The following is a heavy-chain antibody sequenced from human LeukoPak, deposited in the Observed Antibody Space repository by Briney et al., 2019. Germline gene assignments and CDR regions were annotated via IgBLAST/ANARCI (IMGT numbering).Heavy chain of an antibody. CDR1: GFTFSSYE. Sequence: AGGSLRLSCAASGFTFSSYEMNWVRQAPGKGLEWVSYISNTGRTMYYADSVKGRFTISRDNAKTSLYLQMNSLRAEDTAVYYCARGSLYYYDSYGHIDSWGQGSLITVSS. J-gene: IGHJ4*02. V-gene: IGHV3-48*03. CDR2: ISNTGRTM. CDR3: ARGSLYYYDSYGHIDS. D-gene: IGHD3-22*01.